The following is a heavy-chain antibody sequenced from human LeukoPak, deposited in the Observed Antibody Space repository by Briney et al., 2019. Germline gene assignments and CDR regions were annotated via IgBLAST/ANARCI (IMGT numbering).Heavy chain of an antibody. CDR3: ARTSIAAAGNLRDNWFDP. V-gene: IGHV1-2*02. D-gene: IGHD6-13*01. CDR1: GYTFTGYY. CDR2: INPNSGGT. Sequence: ASVKVSCKASGYTFTGYYMHWVRQAPGQGLEWMGWINPNSGGTNYAQKFQGRVTMTRDTSISTAYMELSRLRSDDTAVYCCARTSIAAAGNLRDNWFDPWGQGTLVTVSS. J-gene: IGHJ5*02.